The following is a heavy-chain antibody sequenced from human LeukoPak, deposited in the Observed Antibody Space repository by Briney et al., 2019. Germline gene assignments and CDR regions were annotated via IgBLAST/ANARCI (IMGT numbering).Heavy chain of an antibody. CDR3: ARQKWEQQGRDYYFNGLDV. J-gene: IGHJ6*02. V-gene: IGHV4-4*02. D-gene: IGHD1/OR15-1a*01. Sequence: PSETLSLTCSVSIGSISSSKWWSWVRQSPVKGLEWIGEIYLYGTTDYNPSFTSRVTMSVDRSRNQFSLKLTSVTAADTAVYYCARQKWEQQGRDYYFNGLDVWGPGTTVIVSS. CDR2: IYLYGTT. CDR1: IGSISSSKW.